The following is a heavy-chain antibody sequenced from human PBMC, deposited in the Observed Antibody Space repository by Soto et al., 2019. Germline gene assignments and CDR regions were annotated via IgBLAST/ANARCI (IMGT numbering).Heavy chain of an antibody. V-gene: IGHV1-69*01. CDR3: ARAGAYCGGDCYSYYYYYGMDV. CDR2: IIPIFGTA. D-gene: IGHD2-21*02. CDR1: GGTFSSYA. J-gene: IGHJ6*02. Sequence: QVQLVQSGAEVKKPGSSVKVSCKASGGTFSSYAISWVRQAPGQGLEWMGGIIPIFGTANYAQKFQGRVTITADESTSTAYMELSSLRSEDTAVYYCARAGAYCGGDCYSYYYYYGMDVLGQGTTVTVSS.